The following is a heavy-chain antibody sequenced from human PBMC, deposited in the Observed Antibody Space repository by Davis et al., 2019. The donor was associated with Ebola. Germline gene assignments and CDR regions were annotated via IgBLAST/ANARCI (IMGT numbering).Heavy chain of an antibody. CDR2: IYYSGST. CDR3: AHMGRDGYNYLDY. D-gene: IGHD5-24*01. Sequence: MPSETLSLTCTVSGSSISSYYWSWIRQPPGKGLEWIGYIYYSGSTNYNPSLKSRVTISVDTSKNQFSLKLSSVTAADTAVYYCAHMGRDGYNYLDYWGQGTLVTVSS. CDR1: GSSISSYY. J-gene: IGHJ4*02. V-gene: IGHV4-59*08.